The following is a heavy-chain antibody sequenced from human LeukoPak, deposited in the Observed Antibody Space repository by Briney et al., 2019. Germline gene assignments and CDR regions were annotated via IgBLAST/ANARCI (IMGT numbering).Heavy chain of an antibody. J-gene: IGHJ4*02. V-gene: IGHV1-18*01. CDR2: RSIYNGNT. Sequence: DSVKVSCKACGYDFINYGISWVRQAPGQGLEWMGWRSIYNGNTDYKLQGRVTMTTDTSTSTAYMELRSLRSDDTAVYYRARGGPFPSSSSSREYYLDYWGQGTLVTVSS. D-gene: IGHD6-6*01. CDR1: GYDFINYG. CDR3: ARGGPFPSSSSSREYYLDY.